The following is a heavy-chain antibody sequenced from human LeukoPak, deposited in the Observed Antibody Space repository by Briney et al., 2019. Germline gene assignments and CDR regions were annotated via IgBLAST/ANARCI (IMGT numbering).Heavy chain of an antibody. D-gene: IGHD3-16*01. J-gene: IGHJ4*02. CDR3: AKDSLADIDY. V-gene: IGHV3-30*02. CDR2: IRHDGSIK. Sequence: GGSLRLSCAASGFIFSTYGMYWVRQASGKGLEWVAFIRHDGSIKNYADSVKGRSTISRDNSKNTLYLQMNSLRAEDTAVYYCAKDSLADIDYWGQGTLVTVSS. CDR1: GFIFSTYG.